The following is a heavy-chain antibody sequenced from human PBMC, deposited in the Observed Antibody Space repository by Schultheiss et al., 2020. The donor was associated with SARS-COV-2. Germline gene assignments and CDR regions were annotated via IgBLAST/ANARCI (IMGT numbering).Heavy chain of an antibody. CDR2: ISGSGGST. D-gene: IGHD2-2*02. CDR3: AKGDWDCSSTSCYTLGWYFDL. V-gene: IGHV3-23*01. Sequence: GGSLRLSCAASGFTFSSYAMSWVRQAPGKGLEWVSAISGSGGSTYYADSVKGRFTISRDNSKNTLYLQMNSLRAEDTAVYYCAKGDWDCSSTSCYTLGWYFDLWGRGTLVTVSS. CDR1: GFTFSSYA. J-gene: IGHJ2*01.